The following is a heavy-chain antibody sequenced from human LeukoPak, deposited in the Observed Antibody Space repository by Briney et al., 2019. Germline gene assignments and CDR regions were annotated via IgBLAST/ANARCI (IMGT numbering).Heavy chain of an antibody. D-gene: IGHD6-19*01. Sequence: GGSLRLSCAASGFTFSSYSMNWVRQAPGKGLEWVSSISSSSSYIYYADSVKGRFTISRDNAKNSLYLQMNSLRAEDTAVYYCAREGVAVADWTLYYFDYWGQGTLVTASS. CDR1: GFTFSSYS. J-gene: IGHJ4*02. CDR3: AREGVAVADWTLYYFDY. V-gene: IGHV3-21*01. CDR2: ISSSSSYI.